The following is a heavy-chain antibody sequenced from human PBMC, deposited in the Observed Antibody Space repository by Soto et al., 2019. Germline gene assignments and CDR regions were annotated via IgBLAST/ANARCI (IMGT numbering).Heavy chain of an antibody. D-gene: IGHD5-12*01. J-gene: IGHJ4*02. Sequence: GGSLRLSCAASGFTFSSYSMNWVRQAPGKGLEWVSSISSSSSYIYYADSVKGRFTISRDNAKNSLYLQMNSLRAEDTAVYYCARDLSFKGLRSEAPIDYWGQGTLLTVSS. CDR1: GFTFSSYS. CDR3: ARDLSFKGLRSEAPIDY. CDR2: ISSSSSYI. V-gene: IGHV3-21*01.